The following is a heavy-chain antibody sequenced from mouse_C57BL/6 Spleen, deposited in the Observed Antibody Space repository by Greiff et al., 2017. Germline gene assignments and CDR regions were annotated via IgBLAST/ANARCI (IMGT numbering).Heavy chain of an antibody. J-gene: IGHJ1*03. CDR1: GYSIPSDY. CDR3: ARSPGGSHWYFDV. CDR2: ISHSGST. Sequence: EVQRVESGPGLAKPSQTLSLTCSVTGYSIPSDYWNWIRKFPGNKLEYMGYISHSGSTYYNPSLTSRISRTRDTSKDQYYLQLNSVSTEDTSTYYCARSPGGSHWYFDVWGTGTTVTVSS. D-gene: IGHD1-1*01. V-gene: IGHV3-8*01.